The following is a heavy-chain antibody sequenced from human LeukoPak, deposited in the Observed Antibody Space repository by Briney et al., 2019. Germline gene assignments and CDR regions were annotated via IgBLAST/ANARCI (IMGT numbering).Heavy chain of an antibody. CDR3: ARQDDSYFYYYLDL. Sequence: SETLSLTCTVSGGSISSGSYYWSWIRQPAGKGLEWIVRIYTSGSTNYNPSLKSRVTISVDTSKNQFSLKLSSVTAADTAVYYCARQDDSYFYYYLDLGGTGTTVTVP. CDR1: GGSISSGSYY. V-gene: IGHV4-61*02. CDR2: IYTSGST. J-gene: IGHJ6*03.